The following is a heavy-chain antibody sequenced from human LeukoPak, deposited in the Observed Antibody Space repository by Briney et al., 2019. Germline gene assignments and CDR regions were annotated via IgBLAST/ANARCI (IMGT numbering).Heavy chain of an antibody. CDR3: ARDHCSSTRGAPKQVCAFDI. CDR1: GSTSSSYS. V-gene: IGHV3-21*01. J-gene: IGHJ3*02. D-gene: IGHD2-2*01. CDR2: SSSSSSYI. Sequence: GPLRLSCAASGSTSSSYSMNWVRRAPGKGLECVSSSSSSSSYIYYADSVKARFTISRDNAKNSLYRQMNSLRAEDTAVYYCARDHCSSTRGAPKQVCAFDIWGQGTMVTVSS.